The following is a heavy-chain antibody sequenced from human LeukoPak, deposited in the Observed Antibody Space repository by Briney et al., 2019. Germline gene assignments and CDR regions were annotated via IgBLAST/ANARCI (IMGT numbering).Heavy chain of an antibody. CDR1: GFTFSSYS. Sequence: GRSLRLSCAASGFTFSSYSMNWVRQAPGKGLEWVSSISSSSSYIYYADSVKGRFTISRDNAKNSLYLQMNSLRAEDTAVYYCARTHCSSTSCYSHNWFDPWGQGTLVTVSS. CDR2: ISSSSSYI. V-gene: IGHV3-21*01. D-gene: IGHD2-2*02. CDR3: ARTHCSSTSCYSHNWFDP. J-gene: IGHJ5*02.